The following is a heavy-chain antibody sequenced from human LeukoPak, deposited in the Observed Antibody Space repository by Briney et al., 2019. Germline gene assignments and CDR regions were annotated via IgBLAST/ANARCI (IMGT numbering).Heavy chain of an antibody. J-gene: IGHJ4*02. CDR2: ISVSSSTI. CDR1: GFTFSRYS. V-gene: IGHV3-48*01. CDR3: ARDLNFWSGFPNVYFDY. D-gene: IGHD3-3*01. Sequence: GGSLRLPCAASGFTFSRYSMNWVRQAPGKGLEWVSYISVSSSTIYYADSVKGRFTISRDNAKNSLHLQMNSLRAEDTAVYYCARDLNFWSGFPNVYFDYWGQGSLVTVSS.